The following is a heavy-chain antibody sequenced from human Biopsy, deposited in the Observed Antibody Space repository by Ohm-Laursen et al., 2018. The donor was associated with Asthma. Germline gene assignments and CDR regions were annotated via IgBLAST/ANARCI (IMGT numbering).Heavy chain of an antibody. CDR1: SGSGGYMRSGNYY. V-gene: IGHV4-39*01. Sequence: SDTLSLTWSLSSGSGGYMRSGNYYWGWIRQPPGKGLEWIGSIYYSGTTYYNPSLESRFTVSANTSKIQFFVKLTSVTAADTAVYYCVRGSSSWHHGPFHYYYGLGVWGQGTTATVSS. CDR3: VRGSSSWHHGPFHYYYGLGV. CDR2: IYYSGTT. J-gene: IGHJ6*02. D-gene: IGHD6-13*01.